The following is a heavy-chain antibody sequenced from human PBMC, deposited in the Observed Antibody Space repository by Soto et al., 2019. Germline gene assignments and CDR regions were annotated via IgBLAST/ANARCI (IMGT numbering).Heavy chain of an antibody. J-gene: IGHJ4*02. Sequence: GGSLRLSCAASGFGFRNYDMTWVRQAPGKGLEWVSSITTNGGTTYYADSVKGRFTISRDNSKNTLYLQMSSLRAEDTAVYYCAREDGEQPGFAYWGKGTLDTVAS. V-gene: IGHV3-23*01. CDR1: GFGFRNYD. CDR3: AREDGEQPGFAY. D-gene: IGHD4-17*01. CDR2: ITTNGGTT.